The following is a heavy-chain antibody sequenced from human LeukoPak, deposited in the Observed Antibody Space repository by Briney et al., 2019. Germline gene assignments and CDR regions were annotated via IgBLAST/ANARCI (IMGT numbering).Heavy chain of an antibody. D-gene: IGHD3-22*01. Sequence: GGSLRLSCAASGFTFSSYAMTWVRRAPGKGLEWVSVISGSGGSTYYADSVKGRFTISRDNSKNTLYLQMNSLRAEDTAVYYCATLDYYDSSGYSSVDYWGQGTLVTVSS. V-gene: IGHV3-23*01. J-gene: IGHJ4*02. CDR2: ISGSGGST. CDR1: GFTFSSYA. CDR3: ATLDYYDSSGYSSVDY.